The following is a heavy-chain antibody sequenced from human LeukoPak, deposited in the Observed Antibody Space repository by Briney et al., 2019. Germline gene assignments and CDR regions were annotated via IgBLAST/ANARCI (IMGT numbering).Heavy chain of an antibody. V-gene: IGHV1-69*01. CDR1: GGTFSSYA. D-gene: IGHD3-10*01. Sequence: SVKVSCKASGGTFSSYAISWVRQAPGQGLEWMGGIIPIFGTANYAQKFQGRVTITADESTSTAYMELSSLRSEDTAVYYCARWSYYGSGSYYNMGYYYYYGMDVRGKGTTVTVSS. J-gene: IGHJ6*04. CDR3: ARWSYYGSGSYYNMGYYYYYGMDV. CDR2: IIPIFGTA.